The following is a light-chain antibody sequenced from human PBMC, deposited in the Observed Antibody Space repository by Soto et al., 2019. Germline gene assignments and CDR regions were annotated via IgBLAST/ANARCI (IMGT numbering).Light chain of an antibody. J-gene: IGLJ2*01. CDR1: SSDVGSNNF. CDR2: EGS. CDR3: CSYAGTTTFVL. V-gene: IGLV2-23*03. Sequence: QSALTQPASVSGSPGQSITISCTGTSSDVGSNNFLSWYQQHPGKAPKLMMYEGSNRPSGVSNRFSGSKSGSTASLTISGLQAEDEAEYYCCSYAGTTTFVLCGGGTKLTVL.